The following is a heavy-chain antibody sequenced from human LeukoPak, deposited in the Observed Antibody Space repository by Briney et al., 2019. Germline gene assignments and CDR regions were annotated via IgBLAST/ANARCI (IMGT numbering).Heavy chain of an antibody. D-gene: IGHD3-3*01. CDR1: GFTVSSNY. CDR3: ARGRRITIFGVVIGPFDY. CDR2: IYSGGST. J-gene: IGHJ4*02. V-gene: IGHV3-66*01. Sequence: PGGSLRLSCAASGFTVSSNYMSWVRQAPGKGLEWVSVIYSGGSTYYADSAKGRFTISRDNSKNTLYLQMNSLRAEDTAVYYCARGRRITIFGVVIGPFDYWGQGTLVTVSS.